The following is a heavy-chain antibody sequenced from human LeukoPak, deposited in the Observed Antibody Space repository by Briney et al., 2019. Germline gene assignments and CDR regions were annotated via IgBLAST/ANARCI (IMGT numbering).Heavy chain of an antibody. V-gene: IGHV1-2*02. CDR1: GYAFTGYY. J-gene: IGHJ3*02. CDR3: ARGAPGVPKDAFDI. CDR2: INPNSGGT. Sequence: ASVKVSCKASGYAFTGYYMHWVRQAPGQGLEWMGWINPNSGGTNYAQKFQGRVTVTRDTSISTAYMELSRLRSDDTAVYYCARGAPGVPKDAFDIWGQGTMVTVSS. D-gene: IGHD7-27*01.